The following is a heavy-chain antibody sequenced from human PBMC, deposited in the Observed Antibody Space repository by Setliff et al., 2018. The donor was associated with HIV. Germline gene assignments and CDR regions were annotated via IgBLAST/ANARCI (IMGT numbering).Heavy chain of an antibody. CDR2: IKQDGSEK. V-gene: IGHV3-7*03. D-gene: IGHD2-15*01. CDR1: GFTFDDYG. Sequence: PGGSLRLSCAASGFTFDDYGMSWVRQAPGKGLEWVANIKQDGSEKYYVDSVKGRFTISRDNSKNTLYLQMNSLRAEDTAVYYCARGSITTGLGYCSGGSCLGHYYYGMDVWGQGTTVTVSS. J-gene: IGHJ6*02. CDR3: ARGSITTGLGYCSGGSCLGHYYYGMDV.